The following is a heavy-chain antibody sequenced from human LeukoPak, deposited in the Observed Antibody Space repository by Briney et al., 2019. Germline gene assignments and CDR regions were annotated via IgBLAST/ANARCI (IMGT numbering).Heavy chain of an antibody. CDR2: ISYDGSNK. J-gene: IGHJ4*02. CDR3: ARDPQLYYDSSGYYFDY. V-gene: IGHV3-30*15. Sequence: GGSLRLSCAASGFTFSDYAMHWVRQAPGKGLEWVAVISYDGSNKSYADSVKGRFTISRDNSKSTLYEQMSSLRAEDTAVYYCARDPQLYYDSSGYYFDYWGQGTLVTVSS. CDR1: GFTFSDYA. D-gene: IGHD3-22*01.